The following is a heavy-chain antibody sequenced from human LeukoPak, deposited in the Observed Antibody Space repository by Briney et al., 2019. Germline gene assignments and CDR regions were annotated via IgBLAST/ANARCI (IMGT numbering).Heavy chain of an antibody. D-gene: IGHD3-9*01. CDR1: GFTFSNYI. V-gene: IGHV3-33*08. CDR2: IWYDGSNK. CDR3: ARDAGRYFDWLGY. Sequence: GGSLRLSCAASGFTFSNYIMDWVRQAPGKGLEWVAVIWYDGSNKYYADSVKGRFTISRDNSKNTLYLQMNSLRAEDTAVYYCARDAGRYFDWLGYWGQGTLVTVSS. J-gene: IGHJ4*02.